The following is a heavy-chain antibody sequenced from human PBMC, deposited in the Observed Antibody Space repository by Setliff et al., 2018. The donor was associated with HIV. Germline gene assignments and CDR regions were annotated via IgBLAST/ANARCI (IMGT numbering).Heavy chain of an antibody. CDR1: GFTFNNYN. V-gene: IGHV3-48*01. D-gene: IGHD3-3*01. Sequence: GGSLRLSCVASGFTFNNYNMNWVRQAPGKGLEWVSYVSRSSSTIYYADSVKGRFTISRDNAKNSLYLQMNSLRAEDTAVYYCARERVLETYYNFWSGSDHWFDPWGQGTLVTVSS. J-gene: IGHJ5*02. CDR3: ARERVLETYYNFWSGSDHWFDP. CDR2: VSRSSSTI.